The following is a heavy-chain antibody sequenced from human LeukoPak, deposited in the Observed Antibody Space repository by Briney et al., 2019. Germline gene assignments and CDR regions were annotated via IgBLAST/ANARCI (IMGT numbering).Heavy chain of an antibody. Sequence: SETLSLTCTVSGGSISSSSYYWGWIRQPPGKGLEWIGSIYYSGSTYYNPSLKSRVTISVDTSKNLFSLKLSSVTAADTAVYYCARVGVPAAMRVVYFDYWGQGTLVTVSS. D-gene: IGHD2-2*01. J-gene: IGHJ4*02. CDR1: GGSISSSSYY. CDR2: IYYSGST. V-gene: IGHV4-39*01. CDR3: ARVGVPAAMRVVYFDY.